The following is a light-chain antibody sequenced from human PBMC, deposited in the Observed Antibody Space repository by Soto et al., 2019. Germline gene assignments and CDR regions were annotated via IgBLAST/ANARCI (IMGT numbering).Light chain of an antibody. V-gene: IGKV3-20*01. CDR2: ATS. Sequence: EVVLTQYPGPLSFSPGERVTLSCRTSESVNSNFLSWFQQKPVQAPRLLIYATSSRATGIPDRFSGSGSGTDFTLTISRLEPEDFAVYYCQQYGRSGTFGQGTKVDIK. J-gene: IGKJ1*01. CDR3: QQYGRSGT. CDR1: ESVNSNF.